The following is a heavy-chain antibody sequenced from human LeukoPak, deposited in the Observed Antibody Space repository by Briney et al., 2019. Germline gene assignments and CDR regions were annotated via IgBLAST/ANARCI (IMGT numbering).Heavy chain of an antibody. J-gene: IGHJ4*02. CDR1: GITLSNYG. D-gene: IGHD3-10*01. V-gene: IGHV3-23*01. Sequence: GGSLRLSCAVSGITLSNYGMSWVRQAPGKGLEWVAGISGSGGGTKYADSVKGRFTISRDNSKNTLFLQMTSLRAEDTAVYFCAKRGVVIRVVLVGFHKEANYSESWGQGALVTVSS. CDR3: AKRGVVIRVVLVGFHKEANYSES. CDR2: ISGSGGGT.